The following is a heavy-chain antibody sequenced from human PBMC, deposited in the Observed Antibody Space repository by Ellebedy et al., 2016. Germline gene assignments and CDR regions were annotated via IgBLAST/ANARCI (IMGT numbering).Heavy chain of an antibody. CDR1: GGTFSSYA. D-gene: IGHD3-22*01. CDR2: IIPIFGTA. J-gene: IGHJ2*01. V-gene: IGHV1-69*13. CDR3: ARSEGVTYYDTSGYFDL. Sequence: ASVKVSCKASGGTFSSYAISWVRQAPGQGLEWMGGIIPIFGTANYAQKFQGRVTITADESTSTAYMELSSLRAGDTAVYYCARSEGVTYYDTSGYFDLWGRGTLVTVSS.